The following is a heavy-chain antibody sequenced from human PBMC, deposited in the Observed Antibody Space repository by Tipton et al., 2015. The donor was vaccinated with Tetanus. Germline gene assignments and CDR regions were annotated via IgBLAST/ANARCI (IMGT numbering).Heavy chain of an antibody. D-gene: IGHD1-26*01. CDR2: ISGSGGST. Sequence: SLRLSCAASGFTFDDYAMHWVRQAPGKGLEWVSAISGSGGSTYYADSVKGRFTISRDNSKNTLYLQMNSLRAEDTAVYYCARTRELGDAFDIWGQGTMVTVSS. CDR3: ARTRELGDAFDI. V-gene: IGHV3-23*01. CDR1: GFTFDDYA. J-gene: IGHJ3*02.